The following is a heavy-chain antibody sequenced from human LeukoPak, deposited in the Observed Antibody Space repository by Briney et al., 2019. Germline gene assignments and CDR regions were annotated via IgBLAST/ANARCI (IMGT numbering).Heavy chain of an antibody. D-gene: IGHD5-24*01. J-gene: IGHJ3*02. CDR1: GFTFSSYA. Sequence: GGSLRLSCAASGFTFSSYAMSWVRQAPGKGLEWVSAISGSGGSTYYADSVKGRFTISRDNSKNTLYLQMNSLKTEDTAVYYCTTADYNYAFDIWGQGTMVTVSS. CDR3: TTADYNYAFDI. CDR2: ISGSGGST. V-gene: IGHV3-23*01.